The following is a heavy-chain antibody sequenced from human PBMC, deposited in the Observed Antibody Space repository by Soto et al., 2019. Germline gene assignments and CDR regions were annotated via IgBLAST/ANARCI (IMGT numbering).Heavy chain of an antibody. D-gene: IGHD3-3*01. CDR3: SSLTIFGVVIDGPITDY. CDR2: IYHSGST. V-gene: IGHV4-30-2*01. CDR1: GGSISSGGYS. J-gene: IGHJ4*02. Sequence: ASETLSLTCAVSGGSISSGGYSWSWIRQPPGKGLELIGYIYHSGSTYYNTSLKSRVTISVDRSKNKFSMKLSSVTAADTAFYYCSSLTIFGVVIDGPITDYLGQGTLVTVSS.